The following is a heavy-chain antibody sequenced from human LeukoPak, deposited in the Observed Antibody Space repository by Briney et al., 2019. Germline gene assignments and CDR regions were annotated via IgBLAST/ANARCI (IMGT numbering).Heavy chain of an antibody. CDR3: AKDVLRLNYGYFDL. Sequence: GRSLRLSCAASGFTLSNYAMSWVRQAPGKGPEWVAGISYSSGSIYYSDSVKGRFTISRDNSKNTLYLQMNSLRADDTAVYYCAKDVLRLNYGYFDLWGRGTLVSVSS. CDR1: GFTLSNYA. CDR2: ISYSSGSI. D-gene: IGHD2-21*02. J-gene: IGHJ2*01. V-gene: IGHV3-23*01.